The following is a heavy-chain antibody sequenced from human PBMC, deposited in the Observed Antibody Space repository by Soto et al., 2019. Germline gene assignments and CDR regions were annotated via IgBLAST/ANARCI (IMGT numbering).Heavy chain of an antibody. Sequence: SETLSLTCTVSGGSISSYYWSWIRQPPGKGLEWIGYIYYSGSTNYNPSLKSRVTISADTSKNQFSLKLSSVTAADTAVYYCARDSADEWELPLGWFDPWGQGTLVTVSS. J-gene: IGHJ5*02. CDR1: GGSISSYY. D-gene: IGHD1-26*01. V-gene: IGHV4-59*01. CDR2: IYYSGST. CDR3: ARDSADEWELPLGWFDP.